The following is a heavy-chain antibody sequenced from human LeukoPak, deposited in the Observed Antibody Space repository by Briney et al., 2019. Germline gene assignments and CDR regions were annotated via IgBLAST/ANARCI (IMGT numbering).Heavy chain of an antibody. CDR2: IYTSGSA. CDR1: GGSISSYY. V-gene: IGHV4-4*07. D-gene: IGHD4-17*01. Sequence: PSETLSLTCTVSGGSISSYYWSCIPQPAGKGLEWIGRIYTSGSANYNPSLKSRVTMSVDTSKNQFSPKLSSVTAADTAVYYFARDRGVTTPFDYWGQGTLVTVSS. CDR3: ARDRGVTTPFDY. J-gene: IGHJ4*02.